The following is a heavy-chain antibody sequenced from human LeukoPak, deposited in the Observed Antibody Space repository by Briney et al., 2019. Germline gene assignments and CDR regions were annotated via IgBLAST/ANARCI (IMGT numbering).Heavy chain of an antibody. Sequence: PGGSLRLSCAASGFTFSNAWMSWVRQAPGKGLEWVGRIKSKTDGGTTDYAAPVKGRFTISRDDSKNTLYLQMNSLKTEDTAVYYCTTGPPLGYDILTRPPPNWFDPWGQGTLVTVSS. J-gene: IGHJ5*02. CDR1: GFTFSNAW. CDR3: TTGPPLGYDILTRPPPNWFDP. CDR2: IKSKTDGGTT. D-gene: IGHD3-9*01. V-gene: IGHV3-15*01.